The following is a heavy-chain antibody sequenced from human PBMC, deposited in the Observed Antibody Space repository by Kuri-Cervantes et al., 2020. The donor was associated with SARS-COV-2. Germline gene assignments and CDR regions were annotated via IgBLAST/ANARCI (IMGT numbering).Heavy chain of an antibody. CDR1: GFLFSAFA. Sequence: GESLKISCEVSGFLFSAFAIHWVRQASGKGLEWVGRVRGKANNYATAYVASVKGRFTISRYDSKNMAYIQMNSLKTEDTAVYYCTTLIDYWGQGALVTVSS. CDR3: TTLIDY. V-gene: IGHV3-73*01. J-gene: IGHJ4*02. CDR2: VRGKANNYAT.